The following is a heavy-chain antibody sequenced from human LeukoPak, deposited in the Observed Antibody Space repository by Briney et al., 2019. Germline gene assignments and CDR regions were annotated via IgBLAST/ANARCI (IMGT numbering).Heavy chain of an antibody. D-gene: IGHD2-2*02. CDR2: IRSKANSYAT. CDR3: TAYCSSTSCYRLDY. J-gene: IGHJ4*02. V-gene: IGHV3-73*01. Sequence: GGSLRLSCAASGFTFSGSAMHWVRQASGKGLEWVGRIRSKANSYATAYAASVKGRFTISGDDSKNTAYLQMNSLKTEDTAVYYCTAYCSSTSCYRLDYWGQGTLVTVPS. CDR1: GFTFSGSA.